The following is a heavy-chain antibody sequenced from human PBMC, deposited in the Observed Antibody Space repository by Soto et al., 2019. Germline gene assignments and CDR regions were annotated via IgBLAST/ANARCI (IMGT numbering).Heavy chain of an antibody. D-gene: IGHD6-13*01. Sequence: GGSLRLSCAASGFTFSSYAMNWVRQAPGKGLELVSSISGSGGSTHYAESVKGRFTISRDNSKNTLYLEMNSLRAEDRAVYYCEKDGSPSDTSSCYYWGQGNLVTVS. J-gene: IGHJ4*02. CDR3: EKDGSPSDTSSCYY. CDR1: GFTFSSYA. CDR2: ISGSGGST. V-gene: IGHV3-23*01.